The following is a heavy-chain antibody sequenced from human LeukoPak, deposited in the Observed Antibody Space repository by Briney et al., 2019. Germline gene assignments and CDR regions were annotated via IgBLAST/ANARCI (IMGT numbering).Heavy chain of an antibody. CDR2: INPNSGGT. D-gene: IGHD4-17*01. J-gene: IGHJ3*02. CDR1: GYTFTGYY. CDR3: ARDDGDYTPGAFDI. Sequence: ASVKVSCKASGYTFTGYYMHWVRQAPGQGLEWMGWINPNSGGTNYAQKFQGRVTMTRDTSISTAYMELSRLRSDDTAVYYCARDDGDYTPGAFDIWGQGTMVTVSS. V-gene: IGHV1-2*02.